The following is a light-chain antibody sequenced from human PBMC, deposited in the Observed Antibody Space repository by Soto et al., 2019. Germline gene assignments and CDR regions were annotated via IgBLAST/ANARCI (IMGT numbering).Light chain of an antibody. CDR2: AAS. CDR1: QSVSSN. Sequence: EIVMTQSPATLSVSPGERATLSCRASQSVSSNLAWYQQKPGQAPRLLIYAASTRATGITARFSGSGSGTEFPLTISSLKSEDLAVYYCQQYNKWPPYTFGQGTKLEIK. CDR3: QQYNKWPPYT. V-gene: IGKV3-15*01. J-gene: IGKJ2*01.